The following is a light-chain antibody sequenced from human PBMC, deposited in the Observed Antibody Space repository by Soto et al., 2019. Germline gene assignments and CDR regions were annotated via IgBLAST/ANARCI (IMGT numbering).Light chain of an antibody. J-gene: IGLJ1*01. CDR2: DVS. CDR1: SIDVGGYNY. V-gene: IGLV2-14*01. Sequence: TQAASVSGSPVGSLRISCTENSIDVGGYNYVSWYQQHPGKAPKLMIYDVSNRPSGVSNRFSGSKSGNTAYLTISWLLAEDEADYYCRLYTSRSTRVVGPGTKVT. CDR3: RLYTSRSTRV.